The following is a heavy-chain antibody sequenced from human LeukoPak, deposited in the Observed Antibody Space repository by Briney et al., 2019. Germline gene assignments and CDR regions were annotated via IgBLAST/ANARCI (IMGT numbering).Heavy chain of an antibody. CDR2: VYHSGTT. Sequence: KPSGTLSLTCAVSGGSITSSQHWWSWARQPPGKGLEWIGEVYHSGTTNYNPSLKSRVTMSLDKSKNQFSLRLSSVTAADTAVYFCATYSYGEYSAYYFDYWGQGTLVTVSS. J-gene: IGHJ4*02. CDR1: GGSITSSQHW. D-gene: IGHD4-17*01. CDR3: ATYSYGEYSAYYFDY. V-gene: IGHV4-4*02.